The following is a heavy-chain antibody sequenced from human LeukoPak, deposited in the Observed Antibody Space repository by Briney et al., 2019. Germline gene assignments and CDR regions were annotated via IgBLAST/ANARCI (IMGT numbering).Heavy chain of an antibody. J-gene: IGHJ3*02. CDR1: GYTFTGYY. D-gene: IGHD2-2*01. V-gene: IGHV1-2*02. CDR3: ASGVVVPAAISGDAFDI. CDR2: INPNSGGT. Sequence: VASVKVSCKASGYTFTGYYMHWVRQAPGQGLEWMGWINPNSGGTNYAQKFQGRVTMTRDTSISTAYMELSRLRSDDTAVYYCASGVVVPAAISGDAFDIWGQGTMVTVSS.